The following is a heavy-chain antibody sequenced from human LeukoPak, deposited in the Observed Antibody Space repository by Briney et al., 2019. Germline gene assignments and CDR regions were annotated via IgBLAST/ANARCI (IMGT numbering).Heavy chain of an antibody. CDR1: GGSISSGSYY. D-gene: IGHD3-10*01. J-gene: IGHJ4*02. Sequence: SETLSLTCTVSGGSISSGSYYWSWIRQPAGKGLEWIGRIYTSGSTNYNPSLKSRVTISVDTSKNQFSLKLSSVTAADTAVYYCARAHGGIYGSGSYYDWGQGTLVTVSS. CDR3: ARAHGGIYGSGSYYD. V-gene: IGHV4-61*02. CDR2: IYTSGST.